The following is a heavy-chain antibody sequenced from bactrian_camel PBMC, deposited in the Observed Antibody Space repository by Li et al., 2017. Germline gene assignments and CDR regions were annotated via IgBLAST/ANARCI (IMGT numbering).Heavy chain of an antibody. CDR1: GFSYSPN. D-gene: IGHD6*01. V-gene: IGHV3S40*01. J-gene: IGHJ4*01. CDR2: ITSDGGTT. CDR3: ASHGGNY. Sequence: VQLVESGGASVQTGGSLTLSCVASGFSYSPNMAWFRQAPGKGLEWVSAITSDGGTTYYLDSVKGRFTAARDNAKNTVSLQMNSLKTDDTAVYYCASHGGNYWGQGTQVTVS.